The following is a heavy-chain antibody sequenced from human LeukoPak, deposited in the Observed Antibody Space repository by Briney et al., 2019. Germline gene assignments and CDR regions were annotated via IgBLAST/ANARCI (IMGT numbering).Heavy chain of an antibody. J-gene: IGHJ4*02. Sequence: GGSLRLSCAASGFTFSSYWMSWVRQAPGKGLEWVANIKQDGSEKYYVDSVKGRFTISRDNAKNSLYLQMNSLRAEDTAVYYCAKKARDSGWYFDYWGQGTLVTVSS. V-gene: IGHV3-7*01. CDR1: GFTFSSYW. CDR3: AKKARDSGWYFDY. D-gene: IGHD6-19*01. CDR2: IKQDGSEK.